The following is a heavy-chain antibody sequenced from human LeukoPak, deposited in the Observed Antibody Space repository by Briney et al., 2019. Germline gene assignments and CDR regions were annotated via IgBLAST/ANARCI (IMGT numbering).Heavy chain of an antibody. V-gene: IGHV4-59*08. D-gene: IGHD3-22*01. CDR1: GGSISIYY. J-gene: IGHJ4*02. Sequence: SETLSLTCTVSGGSISIYYWSWIRQPPGKGLEWIGYIYYSGSTNYNPSLKSRVTISVDTSKNQFSLKLRSVTAADTAVYYCASHYYDSSGSPFDYWGQGTLVTVSS. CDR2: IYYSGST. CDR3: ASHYYDSSGSPFDY.